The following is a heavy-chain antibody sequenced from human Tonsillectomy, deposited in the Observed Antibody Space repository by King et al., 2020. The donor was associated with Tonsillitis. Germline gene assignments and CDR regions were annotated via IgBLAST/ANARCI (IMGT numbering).Heavy chain of an antibody. J-gene: IGHJ6*02. V-gene: IGHV3-66*01. CDR3: ARDAYYGSGSYYSPYYYYGMDV. CDR2: IYSGGST. Sequence: VQLVESGGGLVQPGGSLRLSCAASGFTVSSDYMSWVRQAPGKGLEWVSVIYSGGSTYYADSVKGRFTISRDNSKNTLYLQMNSLRAEDTAVYYCARDAYYGSGSYYSPYYYYGMDVWGQGTTVTVSS. CDR1: GFTVSSDY. D-gene: IGHD3-10*01.